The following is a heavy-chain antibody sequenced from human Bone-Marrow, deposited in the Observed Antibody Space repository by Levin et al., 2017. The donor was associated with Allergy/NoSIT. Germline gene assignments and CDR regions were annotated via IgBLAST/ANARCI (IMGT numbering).Heavy chain of an antibody. Sequence: PSETLSLTCAVYGGSFSGYYWSWIRQPPGKGLEWIGEINHSGSTNYNPSLKSRVTISVDTSKNQFSLKLSSVTAADTAVYYCAREGGVGGRTRHTHNWFDPWGQGTLVTVSS. CDR2: INHSGST. V-gene: IGHV4-34*01. J-gene: IGHJ5*02. CDR3: AREGGVGGRTRHTHNWFDP. D-gene: IGHD2-15*01. CDR1: GGSFSGYY.